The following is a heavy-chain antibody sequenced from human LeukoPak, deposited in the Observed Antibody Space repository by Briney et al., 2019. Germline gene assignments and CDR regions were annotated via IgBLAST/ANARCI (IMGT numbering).Heavy chain of an antibody. CDR1: GGSISSGDYY. CDR2: IYYSGST. CDR3: ASPIVVVPAAITGAPYYYYMDV. Sequence: SETLSLTCTVSGGSISSGDYYWSWIRQPPGKGLEWIGYIYYSGSTYYNPSLKSRVTISVDTSKNQFSLKLSSVTAADTAVYYCASPIVVVPAAITGAPYYYYMDVWGKGTTVTVSS. J-gene: IGHJ6*03. V-gene: IGHV4-30-4*08. D-gene: IGHD2-2*02.